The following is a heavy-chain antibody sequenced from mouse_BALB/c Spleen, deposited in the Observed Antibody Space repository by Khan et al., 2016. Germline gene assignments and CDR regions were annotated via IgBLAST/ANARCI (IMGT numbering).Heavy chain of an antibody. Sequence: QIQLVQSGPELKKPGETVKISCKASGYTFTNYGMNWVKQAPGKGLKWMGWINTYTGEPTYADDFKGRFALYLETSASTAYLQNNNLKNEDTCAYCCARLSLYYTMDYWGQGTSVTVSS. CDR3: ARLSLYYTMDY. CDR1: GYTFTNYG. J-gene: IGHJ4*01. CDR2: INTYTGEP. V-gene: IGHV9-3-1*01.